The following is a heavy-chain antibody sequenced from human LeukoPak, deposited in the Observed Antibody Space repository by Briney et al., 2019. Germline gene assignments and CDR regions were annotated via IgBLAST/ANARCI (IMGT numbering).Heavy chain of an antibody. CDR1: GGSIRSYY. J-gene: IGHJ4*02. D-gene: IGHD6-19*01. CDR3: ATGGRSGWSDFDY. CDR2: IYDSGST. V-gene: IGHV4-59*01. Sequence: PSETLSLTCTVSGGSIRSYYWSWIRQPPGKGLESIGYIYDSGSTNYSPSLRSRVTISVDTSKNQFSLKLSSVTAADTAVYYCATGGRSGWSDFDYWGQGTLVTVSS.